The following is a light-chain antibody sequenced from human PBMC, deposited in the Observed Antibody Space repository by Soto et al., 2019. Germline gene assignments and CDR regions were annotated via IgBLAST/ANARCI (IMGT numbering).Light chain of an antibody. CDR1: QSVSNNY. Sequence: VLTQSPGTLSLSPGDSATLSCRASQSVSNNYLAWYQQKPGQAPRLLIYGASNRATGIQDSFSGSGSGTESTLTISRLEPEDFAVYYCKQYGSSGTCGQGTKVDI. CDR3: KQYGSSGT. J-gene: IGKJ1*01. V-gene: IGKV3-20*01. CDR2: GAS.